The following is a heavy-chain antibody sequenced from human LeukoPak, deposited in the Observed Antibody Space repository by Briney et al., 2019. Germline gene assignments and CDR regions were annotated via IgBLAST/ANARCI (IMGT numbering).Heavy chain of an antibody. CDR2: ISSSSSYI. Sequence: PGGSLRLSCAASGFTFSSYYMSGLRQAPGKGLEWVSSISSSSSYIYYADSVKGRFTISRDNAKNSLYLQMNSLRAEDTAVYYCARTQLSDTAMSYFDYWGRGTLVTVSS. J-gene: IGHJ4*02. V-gene: IGHV3-21*01. CDR1: GFTFSSYY. D-gene: IGHD5-18*01. CDR3: ARTQLSDTAMSYFDY.